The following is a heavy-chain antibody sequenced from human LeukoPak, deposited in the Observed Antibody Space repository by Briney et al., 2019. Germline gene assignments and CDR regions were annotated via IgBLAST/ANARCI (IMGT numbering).Heavy chain of an antibody. CDR1: GFTFSSCW. Sequence: GGSLRLSCAASGFTFSSCWMSWVRQAPGKGLEWVANIKQDGSEKYYVDSVKGRFTISRDNAKNSLYLQMNSLRAEDTAVYYCASHWGSPVNWGQGTLVTVSS. J-gene: IGHJ4*02. V-gene: IGHV3-7*01. CDR2: IKQDGSEK. CDR3: ASHWGSPVN. D-gene: IGHD7-27*01.